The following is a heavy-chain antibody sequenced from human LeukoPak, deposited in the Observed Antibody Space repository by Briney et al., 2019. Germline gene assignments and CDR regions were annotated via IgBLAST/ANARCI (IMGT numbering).Heavy chain of an antibody. V-gene: IGHV4-34*01. CDR1: GVSISSYY. CDR2: INHSGGT. D-gene: IGHD3-22*01. CDR3: ASLITMIDH. J-gene: IGHJ5*02. Sequence: SETLSLTCTVSGVSISSYYWSWIRQPPGKGLEWIGEINHSGGTNYNPSLKSRVTISVDTSKNQISLELRSVAAADTAVYYCASLITMIDHWGQGTLVTVSS.